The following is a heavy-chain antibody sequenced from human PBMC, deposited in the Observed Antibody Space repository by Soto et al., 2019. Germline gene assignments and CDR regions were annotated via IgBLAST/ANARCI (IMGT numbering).Heavy chain of an antibody. CDR1: GFTFSGYG. CDR2: ISYDGSNK. D-gene: IGHD5-12*01. CDR3: ARGSIEMATRYYFDY. J-gene: IGHJ4*02. V-gene: IGHV3-30*03. Sequence: PGGSLRLSCAASGFTFSGYGMHWVRQSPGKGLEWVAVISYDGSNKYYADSVKGRFTISRDNSKNTLYLQMNSLRAGDTAVYYCARGSIEMATRYYFDYWGQGTLVTVSS.